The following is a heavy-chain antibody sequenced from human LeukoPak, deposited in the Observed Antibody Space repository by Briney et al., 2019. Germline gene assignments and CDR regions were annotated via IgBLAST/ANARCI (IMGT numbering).Heavy chain of an antibody. D-gene: IGHD2-15*01. Sequence: SETLSLTCTVSGGSISSYYWSWIRQPPGKGLEWIGYIYYSGSTYYNPSLKSRVTISVDTSKNQFSLKLSSVTAADTAVYYCAREGSTENAFDIWGQGTMVTVSS. CDR3: AREGSTENAFDI. CDR2: IYYSGST. J-gene: IGHJ3*02. V-gene: IGHV4-59*12. CDR1: GGSISSYY.